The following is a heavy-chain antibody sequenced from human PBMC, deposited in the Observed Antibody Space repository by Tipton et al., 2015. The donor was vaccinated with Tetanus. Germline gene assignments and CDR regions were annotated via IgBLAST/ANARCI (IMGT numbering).Heavy chain of an antibody. J-gene: IGHJ4*02. CDR1: GGSISSTSYY. CDR2: LDYSGNT. V-gene: IGHV4-39*01. Sequence: TLSLTCTVSGGSISSTSYYWAWIRQPPGKGLEWIGSLDYSGNTYYNSSLMSRVTISVDTSKNQFSLRLNSVTAVDTAVYYCAKSDRVTRTSWYFHDWGQGTLVTVSS. CDR3: AKSDRVTRTSWYFHD. D-gene: IGHD2-2*01.